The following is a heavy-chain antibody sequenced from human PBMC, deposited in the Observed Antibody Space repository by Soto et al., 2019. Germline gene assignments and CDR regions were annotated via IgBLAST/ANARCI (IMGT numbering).Heavy chain of an antibody. Sequence: PSETLSLTCTVSGGSISSYYWSWIRQPPGKGLEWIGYIYYSGSTNYNPSLKSRVTISVDTSKNQFSLKLSSVTAADTAVYYCARVHYDFWSGYYKPYYYYYMDVWGKGTTVTVSS. CDR3: ARVHYDFWSGYYKPYYYYYMDV. V-gene: IGHV4-59*01. J-gene: IGHJ6*03. CDR1: GGSISSYY. D-gene: IGHD3-3*01. CDR2: IYYSGST.